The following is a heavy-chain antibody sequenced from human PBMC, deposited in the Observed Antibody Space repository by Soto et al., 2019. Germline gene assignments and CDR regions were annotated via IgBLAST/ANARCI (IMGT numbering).Heavy chain of an antibody. CDR3: ARPRGMVRSGRCMDV. CDR1: GYSFTSYW. J-gene: IGHJ6*02. V-gene: IGHV5-10-1*01. D-gene: IGHD3-10*01. CDR2: MDPSDSYT. Sequence: GESLKISCKGSGYSFTSYWISWVRQMSGKGLEWMGRMDPSDSYTNYSPSFQGHVTISADKSISTAYLQWSSLKASDTAMYYCARPRGMVRSGRCMDVWGQGTTVTVSS.